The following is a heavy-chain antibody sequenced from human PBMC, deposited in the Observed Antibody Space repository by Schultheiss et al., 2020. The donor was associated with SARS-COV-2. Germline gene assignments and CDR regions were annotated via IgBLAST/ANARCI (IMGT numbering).Heavy chain of an antibody. V-gene: IGHV3-23*01. CDR2: ISGSGGST. CDR3: AIIATTVTTDY. J-gene: IGHJ4*02. Sequence: GGSLRLSCAASGFTFSSYGMHWVRQASGKGLEWVSAISGSGGSTYYADSVKGRFTISRDNSKNTLYLQMNSLRAEDTAVYYCAIIATTVTTDYWGQGTLVTVSS. CDR1: GFTFSSYG. D-gene: IGHD4-11*01.